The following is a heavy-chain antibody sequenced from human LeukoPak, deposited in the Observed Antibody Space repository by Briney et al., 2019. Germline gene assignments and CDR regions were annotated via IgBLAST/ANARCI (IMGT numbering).Heavy chain of an antibody. Sequence: PSETLSLTCTVSGGSISSYYWSWIRQPPGKGLEWIGYIYYSGSTNYNPSLKSRVTISVDTSKNQFSLKLSSVTAADTAVYYCARGSFDYGESGDEEYYFDYWGQGTLVTVSS. CDR2: IYYSGST. J-gene: IGHJ4*02. CDR1: GGSISSYY. V-gene: IGHV4-59*01. CDR3: ARGSFDYGESGDEEYYFDY. D-gene: IGHD4/OR15-4a*01.